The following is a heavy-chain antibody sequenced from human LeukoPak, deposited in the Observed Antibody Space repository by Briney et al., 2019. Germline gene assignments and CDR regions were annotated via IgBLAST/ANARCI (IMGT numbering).Heavy chain of an antibody. CDR1: GGSISSGGYY. Sequence: SETLSLTCTVSGGSISSGGYYWSWIRQHPGKGLEWIGYIYYSGSTYYNPSLKSRVTISVDTSKNQFSLKLSSVTAADTAVYYCAREVYCSGGSCYSGDNWFDPWGQGTLVTVSS. V-gene: IGHV4-30-4*08. J-gene: IGHJ5*02. D-gene: IGHD2-15*01. CDR3: AREVYCSGGSCYSGDNWFDP. CDR2: IYYSGST.